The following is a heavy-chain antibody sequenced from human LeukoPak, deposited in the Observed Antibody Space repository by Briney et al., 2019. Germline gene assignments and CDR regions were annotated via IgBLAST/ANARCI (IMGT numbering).Heavy chain of an antibody. Sequence: ASVKVSCKASGYTFTSYDINWVGQATGKGLEWMGWMNPNSGKTGYAQKFKGRVTMTRNTYIRTAYMEMSSLRSEDTAVYYCARGRIAVAGGDYWGQGTLVTVSP. J-gene: IGHJ4*02. CDR1: GYTFTSYD. CDR2: MNPNSGKT. V-gene: IGHV1-8*01. D-gene: IGHD6-19*01. CDR3: ARGRIAVAGGDY.